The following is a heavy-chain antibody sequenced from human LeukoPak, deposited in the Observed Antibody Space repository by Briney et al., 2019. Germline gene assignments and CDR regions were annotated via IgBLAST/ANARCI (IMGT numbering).Heavy chain of an antibody. CDR3: ARALVVVVVAARMNYYYGMDV. Sequence: SETLSLTCAVYGGSSSGYYWSWIRQPPGKGLEWIGEINHSGSTNYNPSLKSRVTISVDTSKNQFSLKLSSVTAADTAVYYCARALVVVVVAARMNYYYGMDVWGQGTTVTVSS. CDR2: INHSGST. D-gene: IGHD2-15*01. V-gene: IGHV4-34*01. CDR1: GGSSSGYY. J-gene: IGHJ6*02.